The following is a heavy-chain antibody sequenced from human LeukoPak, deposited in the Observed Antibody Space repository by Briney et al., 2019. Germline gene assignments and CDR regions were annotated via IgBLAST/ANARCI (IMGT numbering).Heavy chain of an antibody. CDR2: ISGSGGST. D-gene: IGHD4-17*01. J-gene: IGHJ4*02. CDR3: AKGPSYGDLDY. V-gene: IGHV3-23*01. CDR1: GFTFSSYA. Sequence: GGSLRLSCEASGFTFSSYAMSWVRQATGNGLDWVSTISGSGGSTYYADSVKGRFTVSRDNSKNTLYLQMNSLRAEDTAVYYCAKGPSYGDLDYWGQGTLVTVSS.